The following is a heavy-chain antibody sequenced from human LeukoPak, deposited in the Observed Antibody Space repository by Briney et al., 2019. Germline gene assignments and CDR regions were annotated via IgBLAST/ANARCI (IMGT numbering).Heavy chain of an antibody. Sequence: SGGSLRLSCAASGFTFSSYGMHWVRQAPGKGLEWVAVIWYDGSNKYYAVSVKGRFTISRDNSKNTLYLQMNSLRAEDTAVYYRARGKGVEQQRMYYFDYWGQGTLVTVSS. D-gene: IGHD6-13*01. J-gene: IGHJ4*02. CDR3: ARGKGVEQQRMYYFDY. V-gene: IGHV3-33*01. CDR2: IWYDGSNK. CDR1: GFTFSSYG.